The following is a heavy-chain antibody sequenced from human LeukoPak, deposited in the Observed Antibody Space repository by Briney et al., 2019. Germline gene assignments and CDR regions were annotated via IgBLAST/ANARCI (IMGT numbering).Heavy chain of an antibody. V-gene: IGHV4-34*01. D-gene: IGHD2-2*01. CDR1: GGSFSGYY. J-gene: IGHJ3*02. CDR3: ASRYCSSTSCLLDAFDI. CDR2: INHSGST. Sequence: PSETLSLTCAVYGGSFSGYYWSWIRQPPGKGLEWIGEINHSGSTNYNPSLKSRVTISVDTSKNQFSLKLSSVTAADTAVYYCASRYCSSTSCLLDAFDIWGQGTMVSVSS.